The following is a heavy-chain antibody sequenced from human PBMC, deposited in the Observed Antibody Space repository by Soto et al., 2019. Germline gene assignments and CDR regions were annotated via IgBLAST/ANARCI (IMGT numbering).Heavy chain of an antibody. CDR2: IDPSDSYT. D-gene: IGHD3-22*01. J-gene: IGHJ4*02. CDR3: ARHPNHDSSGYYYDY. V-gene: IGHV5-10-1*01. Sequence: GESLKISCKGSGYSFTSYWISWVRQMPGKGLEWMGRIDPSDSYTNYSPSFQGHVTISADKSISTAYLQWSSLKASDTAMYYCARHPNHDSSGYYYDYWGQGTLVTVSS. CDR1: GYSFTSYW.